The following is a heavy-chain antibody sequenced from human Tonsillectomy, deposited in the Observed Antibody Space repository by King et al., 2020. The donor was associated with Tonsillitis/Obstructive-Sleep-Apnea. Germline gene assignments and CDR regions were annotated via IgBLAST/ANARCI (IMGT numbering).Heavy chain of an antibody. Sequence: QLVQSGAEVKKPGASVKVSCKASGYTFTSYDINWVRQAPGQGLEWMGWMNPNSGNTGYAQKFQGRVTMTRNTSISTAYMELSSLRSEGTAVCYCSRVITYDFWGGYYTGDAFDIWGQGTMVTVSS. J-gene: IGHJ3*02. CDR1: GYTFTSYD. V-gene: IGHV1-8*01. CDR2: MNPNSGNT. D-gene: IGHD3-3*01. CDR3: SRVITYDFWGGYYTGDAFDI.